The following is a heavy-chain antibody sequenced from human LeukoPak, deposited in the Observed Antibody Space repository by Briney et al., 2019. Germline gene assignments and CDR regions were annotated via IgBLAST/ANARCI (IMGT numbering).Heavy chain of an antibody. V-gene: IGHV1-2*02. CDR3: ARDRSLSDSDHYDSSGYYYGDY. CDR2: INPNSGGT. Sequence: ASVKVSCKASGYTFTGYYMHWVRQAPGQGLEWMGWINPNSGGTNYAQKFQGRVTMTRDTSISTAYMELSRLRSDDTAVYYCARDRSLSDSDHYDSSGYYYGDYWGQGTLVTVSS. J-gene: IGHJ4*02. CDR1: GYTFTGYY. D-gene: IGHD3-22*01.